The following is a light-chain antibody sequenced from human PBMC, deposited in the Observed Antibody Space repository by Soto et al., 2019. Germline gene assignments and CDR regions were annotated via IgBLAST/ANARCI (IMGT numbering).Light chain of an antibody. CDR3: QQYGSSIT. Sequence: EIVLTQSPGTLSLSPGERATLSCRASQSVSSSYLAWYQQKPGQAPRLLIYGASSRATGIPDRFSGSGSGTDFPLTISRLEPEDVAVYYCQQYGSSITFGQGTRLEIK. CDR1: QSVSSSY. J-gene: IGKJ5*01. V-gene: IGKV3-20*01. CDR2: GAS.